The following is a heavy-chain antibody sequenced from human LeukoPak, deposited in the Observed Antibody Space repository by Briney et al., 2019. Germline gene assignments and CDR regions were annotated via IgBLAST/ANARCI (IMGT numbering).Heavy chain of an antibody. Sequence: GGSLRLSCAASGFTFSSYSMNWVRQAPGKGLEWVSCISSSSSYIYYADSVKGRFTISRDNSKNTLYLQMNSLRAEDTAVYYCAKAGRGGAITLVRGVKGDYYYMDVWGKGTTVTISS. J-gene: IGHJ6*03. CDR1: GFTFSSYS. D-gene: IGHD3-10*01. CDR3: AKAGRGGAITLVRGVKGDYYYMDV. V-gene: IGHV3-21*04. CDR2: ISSSSSYI.